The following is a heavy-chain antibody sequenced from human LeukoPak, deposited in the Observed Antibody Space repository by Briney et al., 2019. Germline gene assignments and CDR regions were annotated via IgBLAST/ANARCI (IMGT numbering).Heavy chain of an antibody. J-gene: IGHJ3*02. D-gene: IGHD4-23*01. Sequence: PGGSLRLSCAASGFTFSSYAMSWVRQAPGKGLEWVSSISSSSSYIHYADSVKGRFTISRDNAKNSLYLQMNSLRAEDTAVYYCARADDYGGNLDAFDIWGQGTMVTVSS. CDR3: ARADDYGGNLDAFDI. V-gene: IGHV3-21*01. CDR1: GFTFSSYA. CDR2: ISSSSSYI.